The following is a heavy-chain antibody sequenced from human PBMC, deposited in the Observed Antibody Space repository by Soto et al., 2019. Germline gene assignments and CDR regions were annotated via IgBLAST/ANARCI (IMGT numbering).Heavy chain of an antibody. CDR3: ARGLGVSSSWYFYYYGIDV. CDR2: INHSGST. J-gene: IGHJ6*02. CDR1: GGSFCGYN. D-gene: IGHD6-13*01. V-gene: IGHV4-34*01. Sequence: PSETLSRTSAVYGGSFCGYNWGWIAQGPGKGLEWVGEINHSGSTNYNASVKSRVTISVDNSKNPFYLKLSTVTAEDTAVYYCARGLGVSSSWYFYYYGIDVWGQGTTVTVSS.